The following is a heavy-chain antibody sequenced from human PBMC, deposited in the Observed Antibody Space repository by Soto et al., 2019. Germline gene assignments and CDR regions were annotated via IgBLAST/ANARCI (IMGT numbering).Heavy chain of an antibody. V-gene: IGHV4-30-4*01. D-gene: IGHD6-19*01. CDR1: GGSISSGDYY. CDR3: ARDRSGGGWYGPGFDP. J-gene: IGHJ5*02. CDR2: IYYSGST. Sequence: QVQLQESGPGLVKPSQTLSLTCTVSGGSISSGDYYWSWIRQPPGKGLEWIGYIYYSGSTYYNPSLKSRVTISVDTSKNQFSLKLSSVTAADTAVYYCARDRSGGGWYGPGFDPWGQGTLVTVSS.